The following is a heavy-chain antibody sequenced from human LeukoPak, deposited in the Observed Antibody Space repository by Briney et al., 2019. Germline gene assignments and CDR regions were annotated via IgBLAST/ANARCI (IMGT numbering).Heavy chain of an antibody. CDR3: ARREGDLDI. CDR1: GYTFTDNW. V-gene: IGHV5-51*01. CDR2: IYPGDSDT. J-gene: IGHJ3*02. Sequence: GESLKISCKTSGYTFTDNWIDWVRQMPGKGLEWMGIIYPGDSDTRYSPSFQGQVTISADKSISTHYLQWDSLMASDTATYYCARREGDLDIWGQGTVVTVSS.